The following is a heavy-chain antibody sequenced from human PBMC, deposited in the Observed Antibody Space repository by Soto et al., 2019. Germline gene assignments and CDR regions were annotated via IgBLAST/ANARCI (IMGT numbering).Heavy chain of an antibody. CDR2: IIPIFGTA. J-gene: IGHJ4*02. V-gene: IGHV1-69*13. Sequence: SVKVSCKASGGTFSSYAISWVRQAPGQGLEWMGGIIPIFGTANYAQKFQGRVTITADESTGTAYMELSSLRSEDTAVYYCARGHSSSWYQSDYWGQGTLVTVSS. CDR3: ARGHSSSWYQSDY. D-gene: IGHD6-13*01. CDR1: GGTFSSYA.